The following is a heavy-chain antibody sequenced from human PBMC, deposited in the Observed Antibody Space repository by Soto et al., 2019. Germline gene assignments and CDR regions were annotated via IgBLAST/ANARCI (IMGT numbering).Heavy chain of an antibody. V-gene: IGHV1-46*01. J-gene: IGHJ5*02. CDR1: GYTFTSYY. D-gene: IGHD6-13*01. Sequence: AASVKVSCKASGYTFTSYYMHWVRQAPGQGLEWMGIINPSGGSTSYAQKFQGRVTMTRDTSTSTVYMELSSLRSEDTAVYYCARKEGIAAAGIWWFDPWGQGTLVTVSS. CDR2: INPSGGST. CDR3: ARKEGIAAAGIWWFDP.